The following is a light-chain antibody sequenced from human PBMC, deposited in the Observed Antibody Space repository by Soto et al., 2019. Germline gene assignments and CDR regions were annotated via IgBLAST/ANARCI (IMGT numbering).Light chain of an antibody. CDR3: QQANSFPIT. J-gene: IGKJ5*01. V-gene: IGKV3-20*01. CDR2: GAS. Sequence: EILLTQSPGTLSLSPGERATLSWRASQSISNSKLAWYQHKAGQAPRLVIYGASGRATGIPNRFSGSGSGTDFTLTISSLQPEDFATYYCQQANSFPITFGQGTRLEIK. CDR1: QSISNSK.